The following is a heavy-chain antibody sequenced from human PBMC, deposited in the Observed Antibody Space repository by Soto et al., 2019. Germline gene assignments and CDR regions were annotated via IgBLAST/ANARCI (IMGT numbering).Heavy chain of an antibody. CDR3: ARGRRGSYNL. V-gene: IGHV4-34*01. Sequence: QVQLQQWGAGLLKPSETLSLTCAVYGGSFSGYYWSWIRQPPGKGLEWIGDIDHSGSTNYNPSLKSRVTISVDPSKNQFSLKLSSVTAADTAMHYCARGRRGSYNLWGQGTQVTVSS. CDR1: GGSFSGYY. CDR2: IDHSGST. J-gene: IGHJ5*02. D-gene: IGHD1-26*01.